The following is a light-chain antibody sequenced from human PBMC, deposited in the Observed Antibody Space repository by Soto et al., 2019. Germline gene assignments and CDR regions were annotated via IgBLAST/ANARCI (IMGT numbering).Light chain of an antibody. CDR2: EVS. CDR3: SSYTSSSPCV. Sequence: QSALTQPASVSGSPGQSITISCTGTSSDVGGYKYVSWYQQHPGKAPKLMIYEVSNRPSGVSDRFSGSKSGNTASLTISWLQAEDEADYYCSSYTSSSPCVFGTGTKLTVL. CDR1: SSDVGGYKY. V-gene: IGLV2-14*01. J-gene: IGLJ1*01.